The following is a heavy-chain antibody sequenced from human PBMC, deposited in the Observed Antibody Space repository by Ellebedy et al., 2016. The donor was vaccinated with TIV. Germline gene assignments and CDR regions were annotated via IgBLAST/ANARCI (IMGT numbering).Heavy chain of an antibody. CDR3: ARGGFRKWGDWFDP. V-gene: IGHV1-69*13. Sequence: AASVKVSCKASGGTFISYAISWVRQAPGQGLEWMGGIIPIFGTANYAQKFQGRVTITADESTSTAYMELSSLRSEDTAVYYCARGGFRKWGDWFDPWGQGTLVTVSS. CDR1: GGTFISYA. CDR2: IIPIFGTA. J-gene: IGHJ5*02. D-gene: IGHD1-26*01.